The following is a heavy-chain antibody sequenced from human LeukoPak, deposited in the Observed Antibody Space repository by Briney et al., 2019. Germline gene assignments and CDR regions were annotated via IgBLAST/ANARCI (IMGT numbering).Heavy chain of an antibody. Sequence: GGSLRLSCPGSGFTFSSAWMTWVRQVPGKGLEWVGHIKSRTDGGTTDYAVPVKGRFTISRNDSKNPVYLQMNSLKIEDSAVYFCATEFYSNSYNFWGQGTLVIVSS. J-gene: IGHJ4*02. D-gene: IGHD5-24*01. CDR3: ATEFYSNSYNF. CDR2: IKSRTDGGTT. V-gene: IGHV3-15*01. CDR1: GFTFSSAW.